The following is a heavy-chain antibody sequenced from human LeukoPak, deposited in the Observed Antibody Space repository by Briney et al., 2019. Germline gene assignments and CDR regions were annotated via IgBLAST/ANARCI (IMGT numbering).Heavy chain of an antibody. V-gene: IGHV1-18*01. D-gene: IGHD2-2*01. CDR2: ISAYNGNT. CDR1: GYTFTSYG. Sequence: GASVKVSCKASGYTFTSYGISWVRQAPGQGLEWMGWISAYNGNTNYAQKLQGRVTMTTDTSTSTAYMELRSLRSDDTAVYYCARDPLSDIVVVPAAERRFDYWGQGTLVTVSS. J-gene: IGHJ4*02. CDR3: ARDPLSDIVVVPAAERRFDY.